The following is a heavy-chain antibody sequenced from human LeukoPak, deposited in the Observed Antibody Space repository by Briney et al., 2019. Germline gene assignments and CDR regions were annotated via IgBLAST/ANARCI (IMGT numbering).Heavy chain of an antibody. CDR1: GYTFTGYY. D-gene: IGHD2-2*01. Sequence: GASVKVSCKASGYTFTGYYMHWVRQAPGQGLEWMGWINPDGGGTNYAQKFQGRVTMTRDTSISTAYMELSRLRSDDTAFYYCVRDSSSTVFDIWGQGTMVTVSS. V-gene: IGHV1-2*02. CDR2: INPDGGGT. J-gene: IGHJ3*02. CDR3: VRDSSSTVFDI.